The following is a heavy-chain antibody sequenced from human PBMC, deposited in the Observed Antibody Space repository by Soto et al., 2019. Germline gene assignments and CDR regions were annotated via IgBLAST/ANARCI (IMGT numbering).Heavy chain of an antibody. D-gene: IGHD1-7*01. CDR2: SSATGAGT. Sequence: EVQLLDSGGGLVQPGGSLRLSCAASGFTFSSYGMTWVRQAPGKGLEWVSFSSATGAGTYYADSVKGRFTISRDNSKNTLHLQMTSLRADDTAVYYCAKDRRAGGNYGFYSDFWGPGALVIVSS. J-gene: IGHJ4*02. V-gene: IGHV3-23*01. CDR3: AKDRRAGGNYGFYSDF. CDR1: GFTFSSYG.